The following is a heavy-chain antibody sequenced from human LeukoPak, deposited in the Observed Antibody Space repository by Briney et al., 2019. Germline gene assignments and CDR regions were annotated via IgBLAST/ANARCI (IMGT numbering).Heavy chain of an antibody. Sequence: SGGSLRLSCVGTGFTFSVYGMHWVRQAPGKGLEWVAFIRYDGTNTYYADSVKGRFTISRDNSKNTLYLQMNSLRAEDTAVYYCAQILDNYGFDYWGQGTLVSVSS. CDR3: AQILDNYGFDY. J-gene: IGHJ4*02. D-gene: IGHD5-18*01. V-gene: IGHV3-30*02. CDR2: IRYDGTNT. CDR1: GFTFSVYG.